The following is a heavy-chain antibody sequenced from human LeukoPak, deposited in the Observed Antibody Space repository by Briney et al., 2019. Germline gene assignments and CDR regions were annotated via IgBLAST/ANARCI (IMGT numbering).Heavy chain of an antibody. V-gene: IGHV4-59*01. D-gene: IGHD4-23*01. CDR1: GGSISTYY. CDR3: ARDYGGKFDY. J-gene: IGHJ4*02. Sequence: SETLSLTCTVSGGSISTYYWSWIRQPPGKGLVWIGYIYYSGSTKYNPSLKRRVTLSVDMSRNHFSLKLSSVTAADTAVYYGARDYGGKFDYWGRGTLVTVSS. CDR2: IYYSGST.